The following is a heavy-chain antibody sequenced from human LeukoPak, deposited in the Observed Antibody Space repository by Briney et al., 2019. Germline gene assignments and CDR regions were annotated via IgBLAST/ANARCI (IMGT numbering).Heavy chain of an antibody. CDR2: IDPKSGGT. Sequence: GASVKVSCKASGYTFTDYHVHWVRQAPGQGLQWMGWIDPKSGGTNYAQKFQGRVTMTRDTSISTAYMELNRLTSDDTAIYYCARLGVGRWMVVTYYYYGMDVWGQGTTVSVPS. V-gene: IGHV1-2*02. CDR3: ARLGVGRWMVVTYYYYGMDV. J-gene: IGHJ6*02. CDR1: GYTFTDYH. D-gene: IGHD6-19*01.